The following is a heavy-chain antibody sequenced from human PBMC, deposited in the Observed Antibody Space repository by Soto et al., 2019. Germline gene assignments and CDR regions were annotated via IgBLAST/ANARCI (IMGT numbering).Heavy chain of an antibody. J-gene: IGHJ2*01. CDR3: ARDGPGGDDILTGPPRRWYFDL. CDR1: GGSISSYY. CDR2: IYYSGST. D-gene: IGHD3-9*01. Sequence: QVQLQESGPGLVKPSETLSLTCTVSGGSISSYYWSWIRQPPGKGLEWIGYIYYSGSTNYNPSLKSRVTISVDTSKNQFSLKLSSVTAADTAVYYCARDGPGGDDILTGPPRRWYFDLWGRGTLVTVSS. V-gene: IGHV4-59*01.